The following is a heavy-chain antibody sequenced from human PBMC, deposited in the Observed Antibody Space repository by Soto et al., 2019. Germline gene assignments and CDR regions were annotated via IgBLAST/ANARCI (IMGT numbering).Heavy chain of an antibody. CDR2: FDPEDGET. D-gene: IGHD4-17*01. Sequence: QVQLVQSGAEVKKPGASVKVSCKVSGYTLTELSMHWVRQAPGKGLEWMGGFDPEDGETIYAQKFQGRVTMTEDTSTDTAYMELSSLRSEDTAVYYCATDRPDGDYVGGGSIYYYGMDVWGQGTTVTVSS. V-gene: IGHV1-24*01. J-gene: IGHJ6*02. CDR3: ATDRPDGDYVGGGSIYYYGMDV. CDR1: GYTLTELS.